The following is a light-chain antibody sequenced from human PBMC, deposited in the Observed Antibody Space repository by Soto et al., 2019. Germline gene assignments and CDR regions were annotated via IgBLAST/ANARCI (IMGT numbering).Light chain of an antibody. J-gene: IGKJ4*01. CDR1: QTVGSF. CDR3: QQRYNWPPLT. CDR2: NTS. Sequence: EIVLTQSPATLSLSPGERATLSCRASQTVGSFLAWYQHKPGQAPRLLIYNTSKRANGIPARFSDSGSGTDFTLTISSLEPEDFAVYYCQQRYNWPPLTFGGGTKVEMK. V-gene: IGKV3-11*01.